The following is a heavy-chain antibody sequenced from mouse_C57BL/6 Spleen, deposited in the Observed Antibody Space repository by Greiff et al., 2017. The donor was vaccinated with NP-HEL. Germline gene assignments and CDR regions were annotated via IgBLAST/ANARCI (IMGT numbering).Heavy chain of an antibody. D-gene: IGHD2-5*01. V-gene: IGHV1-78*01. Sequence: VQVVESDAELVKPGASVTISCKVSGYTFTDHTIHWMKQRPEQGLEWIGYIYPRDGSTKYNEKFKGKATLTADKSSSTAYMQLNSLTSEDSAVYFCAREDYSKAFAYWGQGTLVTVSA. CDR2: IYPRDGST. J-gene: IGHJ3*01. CDR1: GYTFTDHT. CDR3: AREDYSKAFAY.